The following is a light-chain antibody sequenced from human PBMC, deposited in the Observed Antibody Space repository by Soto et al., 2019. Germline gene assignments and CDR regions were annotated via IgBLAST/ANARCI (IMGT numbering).Light chain of an antibody. CDR2: GAS. V-gene: IGKV3-20*01. CDR1: QSVSSSY. CDR3: QQSGSSPRT. Sequence: EIVLTQSPGTLSLSPGERATLSCRASQSVSSSYLAWYQQKPGQAPRLLIYGASSRATGIPDRFSGSGSGTDFTLTISRLEPEDFAVYFCQQSGSSPRTVGQGTKVDIK. J-gene: IGKJ1*01.